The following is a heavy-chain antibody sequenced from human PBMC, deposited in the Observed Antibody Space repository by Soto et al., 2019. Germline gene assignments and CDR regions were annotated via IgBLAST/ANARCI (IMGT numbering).Heavy chain of an antibody. CDR1: GFTFGDYA. CDR2: ISWNSGSI. D-gene: IGHD2-2*01. J-gene: IGHJ6*02. V-gene: IGHV3-9*01. Sequence: GGSLRLSCAASGFTFGDYAMHWVRQAPGKGLEWVSGISWNSGSIGYADSVKGRFTISRDNAKNSLYLQMNGLRAEDTALYFCAKENVGYCSSASCSYYYYYYGMDVWGQGTTVTVSS. CDR3: AKENVGYCSSASCSYYYYYYGMDV.